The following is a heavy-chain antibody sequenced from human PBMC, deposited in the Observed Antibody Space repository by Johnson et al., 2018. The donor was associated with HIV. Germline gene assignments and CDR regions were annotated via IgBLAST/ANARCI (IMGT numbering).Heavy chain of an antibody. CDR2: ISYDGSNK. V-gene: IGHV3-30*03. CDR1: GFTFNRHG. J-gene: IGHJ3*02. CDR3: ARERGLGHAFDI. D-gene: IGHD7-27*01. Sequence: QEQLVESGGGVVQPGRSLRLSCAASGFTFNRHGMHWVRQAPGKGLEWVAVISYDGSNKYYADSVKGRFIISRDNSQNTVFLQMNSLRAEDTAVYYCARERGLGHAFDIWGQGTMVTVSS.